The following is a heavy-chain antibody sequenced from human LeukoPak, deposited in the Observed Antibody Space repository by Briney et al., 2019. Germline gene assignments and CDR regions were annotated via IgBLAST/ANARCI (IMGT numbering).Heavy chain of an antibody. CDR3: ARENSSSTRGDLDH. J-gene: IGHJ4*02. V-gene: IGHV3-7*01. Sequence: GGSLRLSCAASGFTFSSYWMSWVRQAPGKGLEWVANIKQDGSEKYYVDSVKGRVTISRDNAKNSLYLEMNSLRVEDTAVYYCARENSSSTRGDLDHWGQGSLVTVSS. D-gene: IGHD6-6*01. CDR1: GFTFSSYW. CDR2: IKQDGSEK.